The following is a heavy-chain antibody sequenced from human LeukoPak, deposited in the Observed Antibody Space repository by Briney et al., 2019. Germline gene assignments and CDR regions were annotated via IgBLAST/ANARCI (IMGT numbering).Heavy chain of an antibody. V-gene: IGHV4-30-4*01. CDR1: GGSINSGEYY. CDR2: IYFNGRT. CDR3: ARDAPYAPPLDY. D-gene: IGHD3-16*01. Sequence: SSETLSLTCTVSGGSINSGEYYWSWIRQSPGKGLEWIGYIYFNGRTFYNPSLKSRASMSVDTSKNLFSLRLSSVTAADTALYFCARDAPYAPPLDYWGQGTLVTVSS. J-gene: IGHJ4*02.